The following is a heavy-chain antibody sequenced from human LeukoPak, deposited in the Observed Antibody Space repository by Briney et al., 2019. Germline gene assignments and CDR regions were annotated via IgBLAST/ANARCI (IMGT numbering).Heavy chain of an antibody. CDR1: GGSISSSSYY. J-gene: IGHJ4*02. CDR2: IYASGST. D-gene: IGHD6-13*01. V-gene: IGHV4-61*02. CDR3: ASYGYSSNWGFDY. Sequence: PSETLSLTCTVSGGSISSSSYYWSWIRQPAGKELEWIGRIYASGSTNYNPSLKSRVTISVDTSKNQFSLKLSSVTAADTAVYYCASYGYSSNWGFDYWGQGTLVIVSS.